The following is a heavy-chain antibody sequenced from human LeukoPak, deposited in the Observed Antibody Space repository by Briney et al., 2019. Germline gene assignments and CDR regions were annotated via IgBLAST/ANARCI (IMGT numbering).Heavy chain of an antibody. CDR1: GFTSSASA. Sequence: GPLSLSFEASGFTSSASAMTWVRQAPGKGLEWFPSIGSDDKAHYSESVKGRVAISRDNSKNTLFLQLHDLRLEDTALYYCARDLHYYVAMQVWGEGTTVTVSS. V-gene: IGHV3-23*01. J-gene: IGHJ6*01. CDR2: IGSDDKA. CDR3: ARDLHYYVAMQV. D-gene: IGHD3-10*02.